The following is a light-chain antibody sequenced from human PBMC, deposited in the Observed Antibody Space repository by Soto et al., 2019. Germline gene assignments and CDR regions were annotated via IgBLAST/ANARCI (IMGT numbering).Light chain of an antibody. Sequence: IVMTQSPATLSVSPGEGVTLSCRASENVGSNLAWYQQKPGQAPRLLMYGSSTRATGIPATFSGSGSGTEFTLTISSLQSEDSAVYYCQQYNNLGLSCGGGTKVEIK. CDR2: GSS. J-gene: IGKJ4*01. V-gene: IGKV3D-15*01. CDR1: ENVGSN. CDR3: QQYNNLGLS.